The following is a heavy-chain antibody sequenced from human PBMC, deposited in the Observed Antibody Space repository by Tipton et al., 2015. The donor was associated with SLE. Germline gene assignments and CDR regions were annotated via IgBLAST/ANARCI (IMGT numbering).Heavy chain of an antibody. CDR3: ARTAVLAAIMMDV. Sequence: TLSLTCAVSGGSFSTYYWSWIRQFPGKGLEWIGEINRDGATKYNPSLKSRVTISLDMSRNHFSLKLTSVTAADTAVYYCARTAVLAAIMMDVWGQGTTVTVSS. CDR2: INRDGAT. D-gene: IGHD2-2*01. V-gene: IGHV4-34*01. J-gene: IGHJ6*02. CDR1: GGSFSTYY.